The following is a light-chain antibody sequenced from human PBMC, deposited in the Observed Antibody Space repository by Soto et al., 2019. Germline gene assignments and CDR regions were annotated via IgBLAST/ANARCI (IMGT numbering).Light chain of an antibody. CDR2: GTS. J-gene: IGKJ1*01. CDR3: QLYGPSLTWP. Sequence: ETVLTQSPGTLSLSPGERATLSCRASQSVTSNYLAWYQQKPGQAPRLLICGTSDRATGIPDRFSGSGSGTDFTLTISRLEPEDVAVYYCQLYGPSLTWPFGQGTKVDIK. CDR1: QSVTSNY. V-gene: IGKV3-20*01.